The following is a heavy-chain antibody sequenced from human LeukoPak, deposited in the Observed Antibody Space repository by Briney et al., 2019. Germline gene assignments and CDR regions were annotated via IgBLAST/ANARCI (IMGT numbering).Heavy chain of an antibody. V-gene: IGHV3-33*01. D-gene: IGHD3-10*01. CDR1: GFTFSSYG. Sequence: GRSLRLSCAASGFTFSSYGMHWVRQAPGKGLEWVAVIWYDGSNKYYADSVKGRFTISRDNSKNTLYLQMNSLRAEDTAVYYCARDPLGFGEVHWGQGTLVTVSS. CDR3: ARDPLGFGEVH. J-gene: IGHJ4*02. CDR2: IWYDGSNK.